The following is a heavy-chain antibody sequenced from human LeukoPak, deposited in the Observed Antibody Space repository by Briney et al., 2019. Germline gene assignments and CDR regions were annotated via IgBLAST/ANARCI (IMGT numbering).Heavy chain of an antibody. J-gene: IGHJ3*02. CDR1: GGSFSGYY. CDR3: ARGPYYYDSSGRDAFDI. V-gene: IGHV4-34*01. CDR2: INHSGST. D-gene: IGHD3-22*01. Sequence: SETPSLTCAVYGGSFSGYYWSWIRQPPGKGLEWIGEINHSGSTNYNPSLKSRVTISVDTSKNQFSLKLSSVTAADTAVYYCARGPYYYDSSGRDAFDIWGQGTMVTVSS.